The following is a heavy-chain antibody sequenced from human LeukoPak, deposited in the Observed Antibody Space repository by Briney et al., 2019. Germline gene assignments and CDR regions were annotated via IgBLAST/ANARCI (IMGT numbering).Heavy chain of an antibody. D-gene: IGHD6-6*01. Sequence: QPGRSLRLSCAASGFTFSSYGMHWVRQAPGKGLEWVAVIWYGGSNKYYADSVKGRFTISRDNSKNTLYLQMNSLRAEDTAVYYCARDSEGIAARRYFDYWGQGTLVTVSS. CDR3: ARDSEGIAARRYFDY. CDR2: IWYGGSNK. J-gene: IGHJ4*02. CDR1: GFTFSSYG. V-gene: IGHV3-33*01.